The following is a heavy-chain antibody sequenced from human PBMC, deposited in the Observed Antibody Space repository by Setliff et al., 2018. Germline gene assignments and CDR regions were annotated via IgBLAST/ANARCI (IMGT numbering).Heavy chain of an antibody. J-gene: IGHJ4*02. D-gene: IGHD1-26*01. Sequence: PGGSLRLSCAASGFTFSSYAMHWVRQAPGKGLEWVAVISYDGSNKYYVDSVKGRFTISRDNSKNTLYLQMNSLRAEDTAVYYCARDAGLSGSYTERSYYFDYWGQGTLVTVSS. CDR2: ISYDGSNK. V-gene: IGHV3-30*04. CDR3: ARDAGLSGSYTERSYYFDY. CDR1: GFTFSSYA.